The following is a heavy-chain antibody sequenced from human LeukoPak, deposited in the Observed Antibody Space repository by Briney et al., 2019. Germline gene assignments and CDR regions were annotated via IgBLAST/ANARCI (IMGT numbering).Heavy chain of an antibody. V-gene: IGHV1-46*01. D-gene: IGHD2-2*01. J-gene: IGHJ3*02. CDR3: ARVVVPALDAFDI. Sequence: GASVKVSCTASGYTFTIYYIHWVRQAPGQGLEWMGIINPSGGTTSYTQKFQGRVTMTRDTSTSTVYMELSRLRSEDTAVYYCARVVVPALDAFDIWGQGTMVTVSS. CDR1: GYTFTIYY. CDR2: INPSGGTT.